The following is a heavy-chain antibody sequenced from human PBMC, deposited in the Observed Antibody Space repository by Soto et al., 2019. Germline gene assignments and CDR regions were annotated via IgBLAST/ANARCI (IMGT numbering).Heavy chain of an antibody. Sequence: SETLSLTCTVSGGSISSGGYYWSWIRQHPGKGLEWIGYIYYSGSTYYNPSLKSRVTISVDTSKNQFSLKLSSVTAADTAVYYCARVSGYGSGSQKGLYYFDYWGQGTLVTVSS. J-gene: IGHJ4*02. CDR1: GGSISSGGYY. D-gene: IGHD3-10*01. CDR3: ARVSGYGSGSQKGLYYFDY. V-gene: IGHV4-31*03. CDR2: IYYSGST.